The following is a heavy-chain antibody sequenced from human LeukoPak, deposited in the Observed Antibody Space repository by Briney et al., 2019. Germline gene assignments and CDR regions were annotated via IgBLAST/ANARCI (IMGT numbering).Heavy chain of an antibody. CDR1: GYTFTSYD. V-gene: IGHV1-8*01. J-gene: IGHJ4*02. CDR2: MNPNSGNT. Sequence: GASVTVSCKAAGYTFTSYDINWVRQAPGQGLEWMGWMNPNSGNTGYAQKFQGRVTMTRNTSISTAYMELSSLRSEDTAVYYCARGSGGYYDFWSGYSKTYYFDYWGQGTLVTVSS. D-gene: IGHD3-3*01. CDR3: ARGSGGYYDFWSGYSKTYYFDY.